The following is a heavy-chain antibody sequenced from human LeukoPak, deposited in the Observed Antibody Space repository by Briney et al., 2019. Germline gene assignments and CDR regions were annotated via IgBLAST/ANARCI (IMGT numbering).Heavy chain of an antibody. CDR2: ISGSGDST. V-gene: IGHV3-23*01. CDR3: AKTPTGTTWGGVTLEYCYMDV. Sequence: GGSLSLTCTASGFIFSSYALSWVRQAPGKGLEWVSAISGSGDSTYYADSVKGRFTISRDNSKNTLFLQMNSLRAKDTAVYYCAKTPTGTTWGGVTLEYCYMDVWGQGTLVTVSS. CDR1: GFIFSSYA. D-gene: IGHD4-23*01. J-gene: IGHJ4*02.